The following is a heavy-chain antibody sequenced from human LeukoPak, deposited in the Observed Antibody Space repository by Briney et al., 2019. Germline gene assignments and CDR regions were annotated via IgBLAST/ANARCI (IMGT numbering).Heavy chain of an antibody. V-gene: IGHV4-34*01. J-gene: IGHJ4*02. CDR1: GGSFSGYY. CDR3: ARLAISLAAAGSFDY. CDR2: INHSGST. Sequence: PSETLSLTCAVYGGSFSGYYWSWIRQPPGKGLEWIGEINHSGSTNYNPSLKSRVTISVDTSKNQFSLKLSSVTAADTAVYYCARLAISLAAAGSFDYWGQGTLVTVSS. D-gene: IGHD6-13*01.